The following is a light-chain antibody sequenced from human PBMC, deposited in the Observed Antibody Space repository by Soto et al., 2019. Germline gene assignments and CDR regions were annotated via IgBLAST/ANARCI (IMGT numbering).Light chain of an antibody. CDR1: QSVSSNY. V-gene: IGKV3-20*01. Sequence: ETVLTQSPGTLSLSPGERGTLSCRASQSVSSNYLSWYQHKPGQAPRLLVYGASSRAIGIPDRFSGSGSGTDFTLTISRLEPEDFAVYYCQQYGSLPYTFGQGT. J-gene: IGKJ2*01. CDR2: GAS. CDR3: QQYGSLPYT.